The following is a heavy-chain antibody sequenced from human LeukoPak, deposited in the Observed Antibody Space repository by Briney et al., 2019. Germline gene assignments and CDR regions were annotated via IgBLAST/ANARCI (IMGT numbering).Heavy chain of an antibody. D-gene: IGHD3-10*01. Sequence: SETLSLTCAVYGGSFSGYCWSWIRQPPGRGLEWIGEINHSGSTNYNPSLKSRVTISVDTSKNQFSLKLSSVTAADTAVYYCARSGSGLWFGELLTESWFDPWGQGTLVTVSS. CDR1: GGSFSGYC. J-gene: IGHJ5*02. CDR3: ARSGSGLWFGELLTESWFDP. V-gene: IGHV4-34*01. CDR2: INHSGST.